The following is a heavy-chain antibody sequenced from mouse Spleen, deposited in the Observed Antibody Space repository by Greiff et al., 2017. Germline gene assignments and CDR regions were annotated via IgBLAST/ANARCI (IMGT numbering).Heavy chain of an antibody. V-gene: IGHV1-63*01. CDR1: GYAFTNYW. J-gene: IGHJ2*01. D-gene: IGHD1-1*01. Sequence: VKLLESGAELVRPGTSVKISCKASGYAFTNYWIGWVKQRPGHGLEWIGDIYPGSGNTYYNEKFKGKATLTADKSSSTAYMQLSSLTSEDSAVYFCARKTTVYFDYWGQGTTLTVSS. CDR3: ARKTTVYFDY. CDR2: IYPGSGNT.